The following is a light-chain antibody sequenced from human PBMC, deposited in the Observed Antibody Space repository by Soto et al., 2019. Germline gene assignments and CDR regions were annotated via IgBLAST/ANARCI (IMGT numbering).Light chain of an antibody. Sequence: IHMTQSPSSLSASVGDTITITCQASQDINNYLNWYQQKPGKAPKLLIYDASSLETGVPSRFSGSGSGREFSLTISSLRPEDFAAYYCQQYYNLPPYSFGQGTKLEI. CDR2: DAS. CDR1: QDINNY. CDR3: QQYYNLPPYS. J-gene: IGKJ2*01. V-gene: IGKV1-33*01.